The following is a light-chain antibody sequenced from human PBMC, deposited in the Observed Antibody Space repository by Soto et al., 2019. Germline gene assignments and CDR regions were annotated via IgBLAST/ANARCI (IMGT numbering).Light chain of an antibody. Sequence: QSVLTQPPSVSGAPGQRVTIYCTGSSTNIGAGYDVHWYQQLPGTAPKLLIYGNTNRPSGVPDRFSGSKSGTSASLAITGLQAEDEADYYCQSHDTSLSGYVFGAGTKLTVL. CDR1: STNIGAGYD. CDR3: QSHDTSLSGYV. CDR2: GNT. V-gene: IGLV1-40*01. J-gene: IGLJ1*01.